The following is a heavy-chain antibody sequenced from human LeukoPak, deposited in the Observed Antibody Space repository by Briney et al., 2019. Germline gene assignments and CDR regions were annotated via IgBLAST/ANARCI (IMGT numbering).Heavy chain of an antibody. V-gene: IGHV3-23*01. CDR1: GFSVSTYA. D-gene: IGHD3-16*01. CDR3: GKEGGGADDY. Sequence: GGSLRLSCAASGFSVSTYATSWVRQAPGKGLEWVSAISVSGDNTYYADSVKGRFTLFRDNSKNTLYLQMNRLRVEDTAVYYCGKEGGGADDYWGQGTLVTVSS. J-gene: IGHJ4*02. CDR2: ISVSGDNT.